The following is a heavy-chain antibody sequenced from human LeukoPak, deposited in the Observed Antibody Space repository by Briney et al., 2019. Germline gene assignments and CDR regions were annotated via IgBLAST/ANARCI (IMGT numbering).Heavy chain of an antibody. J-gene: IGHJ4*02. CDR2: IRYDGSDK. CDR3: TPARPMDY. V-gene: IGHV3-30*02. Sequence: GGSLRLSCAASGFTFSSYGMHWVRQAPGKGLEWVAFIRYDGSDKYYADSVKGRFTISRDNSKNTLYLQMNSLRAADTAVYYSTPARPMDYWGQGTLVTVSS. CDR1: GFTFSSYG. D-gene: IGHD6-6*01.